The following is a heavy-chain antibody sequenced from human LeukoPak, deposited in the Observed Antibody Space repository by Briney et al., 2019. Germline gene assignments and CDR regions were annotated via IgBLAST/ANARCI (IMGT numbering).Heavy chain of an antibody. CDR2: MYYSGST. CDR1: GGSISSSGYY. CDR3: ASGSSYSSSWYYYYYYMDV. Sequence: SETLSLTCTVSGGSISSSGYYWGWIRQPPGKGLEWIGSMYYSGSTYYNPSLKSRVTMSVDTSKNHFSLKLSSVTAADTAVYYCASGSSYSSSWYYYYYYMDVWGKGTTVTVSS. V-gene: IGHV4-39*07. D-gene: IGHD6-13*01. J-gene: IGHJ6*03.